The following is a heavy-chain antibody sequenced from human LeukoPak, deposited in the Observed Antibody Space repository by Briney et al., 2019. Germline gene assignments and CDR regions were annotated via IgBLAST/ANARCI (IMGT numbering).Heavy chain of an antibody. D-gene: IGHD3-22*01. CDR3: ARDGALERFYYDSSGYYYGY. V-gene: IGHV1-46*01. J-gene: IGHJ4*02. Sequence: ASVKVSCKASGYTFTSYYMHWVRQAPGQGLEWIGIINPSGGSTSYAQKFQGRVTMTRDTSTSTVYMELSSLRSEDTAVYYCARDGALERFYYDSSGYYYGYWGQGTLVTVSS. CDR2: INPSGGST. CDR1: GYTFTSYY.